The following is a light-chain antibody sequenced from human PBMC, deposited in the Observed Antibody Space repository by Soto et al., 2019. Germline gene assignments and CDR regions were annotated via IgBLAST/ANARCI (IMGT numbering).Light chain of an antibody. CDR1: SSNIGAGYD. V-gene: IGLV1-40*01. J-gene: IGLJ3*02. CDR2: GNS. Sequence: QSVLTQPPTVSGAPGQRDTISFTGSSSNIGAGYDVHWYQQLPGTAPKLLIYGNSNRPSGVPDRFSGSKSGTSASLAITGLQAEDEADYYCQSYDSSLSGWVFGGGTKVTVL. CDR3: QSYDSSLSGWV.